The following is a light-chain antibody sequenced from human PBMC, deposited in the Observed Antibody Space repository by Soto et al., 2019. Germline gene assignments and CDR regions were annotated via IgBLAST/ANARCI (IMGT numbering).Light chain of an antibody. J-gene: IGKJ4*01. V-gene: IGKV1-33*01. Sequence: DIQMTQSPSSLSASVGDRITITCQASQDISDSLNWYQQKPGRAPNLLIYDASNLETGVPSRFSRSGSGTDFTFTITGLQPEDIATYYCHQYTNPPLTFGGGTKVEIK. CDR1: QDISDS. CDR2: DAS. CDR3: HQYTNPPLT.